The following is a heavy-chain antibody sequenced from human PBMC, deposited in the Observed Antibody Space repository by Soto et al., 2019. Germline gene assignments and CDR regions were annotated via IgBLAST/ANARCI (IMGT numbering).Heavy chain of an antibody. J-gene: IGHJ4*02. V-gene: IGHV3-23*04. CDR1: GFTFSSYA. D-gene: IGHD5-12*01. CDR2: ISGSGGST. CDR3: AKDRSRGYSGYDPPFDY. Sequence: VQLVESGGGVVQPGRSLRLSCAASGFTFSSYAMHWVRQAPGKGLEWVSAISGSGGSTYYADSVKGRFTISRDNSKNTLYLQMNSLRAEDTAVYYCAKDRSRGYSGYDPPFDYWGQGTLVTVSS.